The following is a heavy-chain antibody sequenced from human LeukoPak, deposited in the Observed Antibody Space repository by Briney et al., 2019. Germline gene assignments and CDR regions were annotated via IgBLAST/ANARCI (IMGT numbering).Heavy chain of an antibody. Sequence: PGGSLRLSCAASGCTFRIYARSWVRQAPGKGLEWVSTISGSGGSTYYADSVKGRFTISRDNSKNRLYLQMTSLRAEDTDVYYCARDLDSGSYYAFDYWGRGTLASVS. J-gene: IGHJ4*02. V-gene: IGHV3-23*01. D-gene: IGHD1-26*01. CDR2: ISGSGGST. CDR3: ARDLDSGSYYAFDY. CDR1: GCTFRIYA.